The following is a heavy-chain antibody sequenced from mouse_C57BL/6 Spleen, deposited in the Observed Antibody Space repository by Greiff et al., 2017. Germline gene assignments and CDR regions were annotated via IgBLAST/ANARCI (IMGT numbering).Heavy chain of an antibody. Sequence: QVQLQQPGAELVRPGSSVKLSCKASGYTFTSYWMHWVKQRPIQGLEWIGNIDPSDSETHYNQKFKDKATLTVDKSSGTAYMQLSSLTSEDSAVYYGARGGNYGNYVDYVDDWGQGTTLTVSS. V-gene: IGHV1-52*01. CDR3: ARGGNYGNYVDYVDD. CDR2: IDPSDSET. D-gene: IGHD2-1*01. CDR1: GYTFTSYW. J-gene: IGHJ2*01.